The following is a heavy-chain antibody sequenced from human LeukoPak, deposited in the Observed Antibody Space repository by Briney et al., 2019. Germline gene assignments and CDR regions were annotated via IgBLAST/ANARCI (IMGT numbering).Heavy chain of an antibody. CDR1: GFTFSTYT. J-gene: IGHJ5*02. CDR3: VRIPNSAGFPNWFDP. CDR2: ISSSNDYI. Sequence: GGSLRLSCAASGFTFSTYTVNWVRQAPGKGLEWVSSISSSNDYIYYADSVKGRFTISRDKEKNSLYLQMNSLIAEDTAVYYCVRIPNSAGFPNWFDPWGQGTLVTVSS. V-gene: IGHV3-21*01. D-gene: IGHD6-19*01.